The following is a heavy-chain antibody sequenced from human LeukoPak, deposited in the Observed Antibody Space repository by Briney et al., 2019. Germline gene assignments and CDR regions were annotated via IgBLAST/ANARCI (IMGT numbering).Heavy chain of an antibody. J-gene: IGHJ3*02. Sequence: PGGSLRLSCAASGFTCSSYWMSWVRQAPGKGLEWVANIKQDGSEKYYVDSVKGRFTISRDNAKNSLYLQMNSLRAEDTAVYYCARGLYTNDAFDIWGQGTMVTVSS. D-gene: IGHD4/OR15-4a*01. V-gene: IGHV3-7*01. CDR1: GFTCSSYW. CDR2: IKQDGSEK. CDR3: ARGLYTNDAFDI.